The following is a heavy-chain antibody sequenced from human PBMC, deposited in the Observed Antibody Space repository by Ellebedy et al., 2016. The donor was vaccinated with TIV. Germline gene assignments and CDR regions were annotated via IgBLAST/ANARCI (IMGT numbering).Heavy chain of an antibody. CDR2: ISYDGSNK. CDR3: ARDPRGYYYGSGFDY. V-gene: IGHV3-30*04. CDR1: GFTFSSYA. Sequence: GESLKISCAASGFTFSSYAMHWVRQAPGKGLEWVAVISYDGSNKYYADSVKGRFTISRDNSKNTLYLQTNSLRAEDTAVYYCARDPRGYYYGSGFDYWGQGTLVTVSS. D-gene: IGHD3-10*01. J-gene: IGHJ4*02.